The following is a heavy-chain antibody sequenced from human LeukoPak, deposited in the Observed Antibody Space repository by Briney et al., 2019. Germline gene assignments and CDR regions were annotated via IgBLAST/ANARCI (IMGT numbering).Heavy chain of an antibody. D-gene: IGHD3-10*01. CDR3: ASDPLWFGESHNFDY. CDR1: GYTFTGYY. V-gene: IGHV1-69*06. Sequence: SVKVSCKASGYTFTGYYMHWVRQAPGQGLEWMGGIIPIFGTANYAQKFQGRVTITADKSTSTAYMELSSLRSEDTAVYYCASDPLWFGESHNFDYWGQGTLVTVSS. J-gene: IGHJ4*02. CDR2: IIPIFGTA.